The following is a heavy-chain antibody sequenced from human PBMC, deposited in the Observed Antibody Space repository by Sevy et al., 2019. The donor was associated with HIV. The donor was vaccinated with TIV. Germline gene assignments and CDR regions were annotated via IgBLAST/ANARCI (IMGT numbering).Heavy chain of an antibody. D-gene: IGHD2-2*02. CDR2: IYTSGST. CDR1: GGSISSYY. CDR3: ARDRGVPAAILEGWFDP. Sequence: SEILSLTCTVSGGSISSYYWSWIRQPAGKGLEWIGRIYTSGSTNYNPSLKSRVTMSVDTSKNQFSLKLSSVTAADTAVYYCARDRGVPAAILEGWFDPWGQGTLVTVSS. J-gene: IGHJ5*02. V-gene: IGHV4-4*07.